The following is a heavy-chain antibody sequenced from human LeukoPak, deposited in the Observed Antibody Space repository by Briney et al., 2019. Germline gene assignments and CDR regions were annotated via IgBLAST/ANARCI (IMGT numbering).Heavy chain of an antibody. D-gene: IGHD4-11*01. J-gene: IGHJ4*02. CDR2: LYTSGST. V-gene: IGHV4-4*07. Sequence: KTSESLSLTCFVTGGSISYYYWSWIRQPAGKGLEWIGRLYTSGSTDYNPSLKSRVTMSVDTSKNQFSLKLRSVTAADTAVYYCARGTVTTVFDYWGQGTLVTVSS. CDR3: ARGTVTTVFDY. CDR1: GGSISYYY.